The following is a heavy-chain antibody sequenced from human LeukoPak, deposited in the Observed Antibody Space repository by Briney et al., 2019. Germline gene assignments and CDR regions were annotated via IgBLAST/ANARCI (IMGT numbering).Heavy chain of an antibody. CDR1: GYTFTGYY. D-gene: IGHD3-22*01. V-gene: IGHV1-2*02. CDR2: INPNSGGT. CDR3: ARANHSGYYPNWFDP. Sequence: ASVTVSFTASGYTFTGYYMHWVRQAPGQGLEWMGWINPNSGGTNYAQKFQGRVTMTRDTSISTAYMELSRLRSDDTAVYYCARANHSGYYPNWFDPWGQGTLVTVSS. J-gene: IGHJ5*02.